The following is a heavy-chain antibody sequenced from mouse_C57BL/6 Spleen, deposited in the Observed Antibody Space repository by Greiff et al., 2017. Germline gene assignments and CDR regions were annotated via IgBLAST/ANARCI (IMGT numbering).Heavy chain of an antibody. J-gene: IGHJ3*01. CDR1: GYSITSGYY. CDR2: ISYDGSN. V-gene: IGHV3-6*01. D-gene: IGHD2-4*01. Sequence: EVKVEESGPGLVKPSQSLSLTCSVTGYSITSGYYWNWIRQFPGNKLEWMGYISYDGSNNYNPSLKNRISITRDTSKNQFFLKLNSVTTEDTATYDCARENYDYDGAWFAYWGQGTLVTVSA. CDR3: ARENYDYDGAWFAY.